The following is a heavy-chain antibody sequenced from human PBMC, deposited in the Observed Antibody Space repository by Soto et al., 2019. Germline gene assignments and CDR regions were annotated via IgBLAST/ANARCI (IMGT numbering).Heavy chain of an antibody. J-gene: IGHJ6*02. Sequence: GGSLRLSCAASGFTFRDYYMSWIRQAPGKGLEWVSYISSSGSTIYYADSVKGRFTISRDNAKNSLYLQMNSLRAEDTAVYYCGGSKYRSDYYYGMDVWGQGTTVTVSS. D-gene: IGHD2-2*01. V-gene: IGHV3-11*01. CDR1: GFTFRDYY. CDR3: GGSKYRSDYYYGMDV. CDR2: ISSSGSTI.